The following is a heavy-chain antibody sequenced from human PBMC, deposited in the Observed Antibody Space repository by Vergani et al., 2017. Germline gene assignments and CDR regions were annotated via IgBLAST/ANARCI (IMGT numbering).Heavy chain of an antibody. J-gene: IGHJ6*04. CDR2: IYTSGST. D-gene: IGHD3-3*01. CDR3: ARVHGIFGVVXVDV. CDR1: GGSISSASYY. V-gene: IGHV4-61*02. Sequence: QVQLQESGPGLVKPSQTLSLTCTVSGGSISSASYYWSWIRQPAGKGLEWIGRIYTSGSTNYNPSLKSRVTISVDTSKNQFSLKLSSVTAADTAVYYCARVHGIFGVVXVDVWGKGTTVTVSS.